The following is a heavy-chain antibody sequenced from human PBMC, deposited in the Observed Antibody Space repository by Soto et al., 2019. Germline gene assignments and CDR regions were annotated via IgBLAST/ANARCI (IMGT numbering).Heavy chain of an antibody. D-gene: IGHD3-22*01. CDR3: TTNYYQTYYYDSSGYYLED. V-gene: IGHV3-15*07. CDR1: GFTFSNAW. J-gene: IGHJ4*02. Sequence: EVPLVESGGGLVKPGGSLRLSCAASGFTFSNAWMNWVRQAPGKGLEWVGRIKSKTDGGTTDYAAPVKGRFTISRDDSKNTLYLQMNSLKTEDTAVYYCTTNYYQTYYYDSSGYYLEDWGQGTLVTVSS. CDR2: IKSKTDGGTT.